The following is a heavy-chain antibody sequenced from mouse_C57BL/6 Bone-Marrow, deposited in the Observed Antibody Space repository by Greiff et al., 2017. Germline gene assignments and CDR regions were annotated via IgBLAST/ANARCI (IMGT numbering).Heavy chain of an antibody. CDR2: IYPGSGRT. CDR3: ASETDTPRGC. Sequence: QVKLQQPGAELVKPGASVKMSCKASGYTFTSYWITWVKQRPGQGLEWIGDIYPGSGRTNSNEKFKSKAPLTVDTPSSTAYRQLSSLTSEGSAVYSWASETDTPRGCWGQGTTLTVSS. D-gene: IGHD3-2*01. CDR1: GYTFTSYW. V-gene: IGHV1-55*01. J-gene: IGHJ2*01.